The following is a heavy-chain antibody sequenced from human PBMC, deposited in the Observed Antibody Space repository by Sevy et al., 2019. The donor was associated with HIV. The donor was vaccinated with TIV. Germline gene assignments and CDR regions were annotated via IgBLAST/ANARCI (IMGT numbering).Heavy chain of an antibody. CDR2: ISGSSNYI. D-gene: IGHD1-26*01. V-gene: IGHV3-21*06. Sequence: GGSLRLSCTTSGFTFSHYGMHWVRQAPGKGLQWVSSISGSSNYIYYAESLKGRFIISRDNVKDTVFLQMNSLSADDTAVYYCARGPPDGSYDYFDSWGQGTLVTVSS. J-gene: IGHJ4*02. CDR1: GFTFSHYG. CDR3: ARGPPDGSYDYFDS.